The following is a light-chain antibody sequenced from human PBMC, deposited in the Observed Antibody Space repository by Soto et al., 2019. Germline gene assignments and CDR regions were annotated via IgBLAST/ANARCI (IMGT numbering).Light chain of an antibody. J-gene: IGLJ2*01. CDR1: SSNIGGNY. CDR2: DNH. Sequence: QAVVTQPPSVSAAPGQRVTISCSGSSSNIGGNYVSWYQVRPRTATKLLIYDNHKRHSGIPDRFSGSKSGTSSTRGITELQNGDEADYYCGTWDSDLETVLFCGGTKETVL. V-gene: IGLV1-51*01. CDR3: GTWDSDLETVL.